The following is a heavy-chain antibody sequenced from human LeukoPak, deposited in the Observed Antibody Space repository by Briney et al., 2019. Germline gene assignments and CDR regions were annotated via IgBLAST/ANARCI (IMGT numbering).Heavy chain of an antibody. D-gene: IGHD3-3*01. J-gene: IGHJ3*02. CDR1: GYTLTQLS. Sequence: ASVKLSCKVSGYTLTQLSVHWVRQAPGKGLEWMGGFDDEDGEIIYAQKFQGRATMTEDTSTDTAYMEMSSLRSEDTAVYYCATNRQIMILGVVIMPAFDIWGQGTMVTVSS. CDR2: FDDEDGEI. CDR3: ATNRQIMILGVVIMPAFDI. V-gene: IGHV1-24*01.